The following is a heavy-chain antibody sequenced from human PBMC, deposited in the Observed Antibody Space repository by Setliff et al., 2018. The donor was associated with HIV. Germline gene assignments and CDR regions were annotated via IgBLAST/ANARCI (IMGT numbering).Heavy chain of an antibody. CDR2: IHSSGST. Sequence: PSETLSLTCTVSGGSVNDFYCNWIRQPPGKGPEWIGYIHSSGSTIYNPSLKSRITISLDTSKEQFSLELRSATAADTAVYYCATLDHSGGNFLAYWGQGSLVTVSS. J-gene: IGHJ4*02. CDR1: GGSVNDFY. V-gene: IGHV4-4*09. D-gene: IGHD2-21*02. CDR3: ATLDHSGGNFLAY.